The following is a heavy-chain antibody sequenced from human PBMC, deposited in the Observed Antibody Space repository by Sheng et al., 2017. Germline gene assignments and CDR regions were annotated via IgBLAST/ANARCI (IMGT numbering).Heavy chain of an antibody. CDR3: ARAPEWPNPTYGVDV. CDR1: GGSISGYY. Sequence: QVQLQESGPGLVKPSETLSLTCTVSGGSISGYYWSWIRQPPGRGLEWIGYIFYSGSTKYNPSLKSRVTISVDTSKNQFSLKLSSVTAADTAVYYCARAPEWPNPTYGVDVWGQGTTVTVSS. CDR2: IFYSGST. J-gene: IGHJ6*02. D-gene: IGHD3-3*01. V-gene: IGHV4-59*01.